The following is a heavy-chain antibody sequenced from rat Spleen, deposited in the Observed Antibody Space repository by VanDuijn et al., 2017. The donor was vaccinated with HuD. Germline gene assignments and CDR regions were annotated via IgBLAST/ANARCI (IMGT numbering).Heavy chain of an antibody. CDR2: VWGNGNT. J-gene: IGHJ2*01. CDR1: GFSLTNYG. D-gene: IGHD1-9*01. V-gene: IGHV2S75*01. Sequence: QVQLKESGPGLVQPSQTLSLTCTVSGFSLTNYGVIWVRQSPGKGLEWMGIVWGNGNTDYNSALKSRLSINRDTSKSQVFLKMNSLQTDDTAIYYCSRESHTTGIGDYWGQGVMVTVSS. CDR3: SRESHTTGIGDY.